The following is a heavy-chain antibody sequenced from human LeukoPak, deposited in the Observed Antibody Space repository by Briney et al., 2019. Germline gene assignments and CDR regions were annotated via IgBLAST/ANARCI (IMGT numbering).Heavy chain of an antibody. CDR2: ISWNSGSI. CDR3: AKDVRIHPWGYFDY. D-gene: IGHD3-16*01. V-gene: IGHV3-9*01. J-gene: IGHJ4*02. CDR1: GFTFDDYA. Sequence: GGSLRLSCAASGFTFDDYAMHWVRQAPGKGLEWVSGISWNSGSIGYADSVKGRFTISRDNAKNSLYLQMNSLRAEDTALYYCAKDVRIHPWGYFDYWGQGTLVTVSS.